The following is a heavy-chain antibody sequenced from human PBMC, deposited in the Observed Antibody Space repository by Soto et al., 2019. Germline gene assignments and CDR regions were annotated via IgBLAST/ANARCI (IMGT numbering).Heavy chain of an antibody. Sequence: GGSLRLSCAASGFTFSSYAMSWVRQAPGKGLEWVSAISGSGGSTYYADSVKGRFTISRDNSKNTLYLQMNSLRAEDTAVYYCAKDLAYCGGDCSVSAEYFQHWGQGTLVTVSS. D-gene: IGHD2-21*02. CDR2: ISGSGGST. J-gene: IGHJ1*01. V-gene: IGHV3-23*01. CDR1: GFTFSSYA. CDR3: AKDLAYCGGDCSVSAEYFQH.